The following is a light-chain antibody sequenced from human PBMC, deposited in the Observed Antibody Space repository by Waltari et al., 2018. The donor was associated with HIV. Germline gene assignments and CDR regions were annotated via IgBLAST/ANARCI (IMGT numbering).Light chain of an antibody. Sequence: SALTQHASESGSPGQSITISCTGTSSDVGAYNLVSRYQQHPGKTPKFIIYEVNKRPSEVSIRFSGSKSGNTASLTISGLQAEDEADYYCCSYAGRSTLEVFGGGTKVTVL. CDR2: EVN. CDR1: SSDVGAYNL. CDR3: CSYAGRSTLEV. J-gene: IGLJ2*01. V-gene: IGLV2-23*02.